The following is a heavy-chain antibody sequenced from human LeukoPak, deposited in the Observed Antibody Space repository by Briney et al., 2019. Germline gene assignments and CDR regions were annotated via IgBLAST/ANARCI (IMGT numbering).Heavy chain of an antibody. CDR2: ISAYNGDT. CDR3: ARDSVPSLPAATLPDY. CDR1: GYTLTSYG. D-gene: IGHD2-2*01. V-gene: IGHV1-18*01. J-gene: IGHJ4*02. Sequence: PEASVKVSCKASGYTLTSYGINWVRQAPGQGLEWMGWISAYNGDTNYAQKLQGRVTMTTDTSTSTAYMELRSLRSDDTAVYYCARDSVPSLPAATLPDYWGQGTLVTVSS.